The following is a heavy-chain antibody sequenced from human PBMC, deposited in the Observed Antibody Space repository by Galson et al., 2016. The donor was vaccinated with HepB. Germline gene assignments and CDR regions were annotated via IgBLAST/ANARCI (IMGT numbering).Heavy chain of an antibody. CDR3: AQTHGQISYGGYGKGSYYDR. Sequence: SLRLSCAASGFTFGDYAMHWVRQAPGKGLEWVAGVNWNSGTIAYADSVKGRFTISRDNAKNSLYLQMNSLRAEDTALYYCAQTHGQISYGGYGKGSYYDRWGQGTLVTVSS. J-gene: IGHJ4*02. CDR2: VNWNSGTI. D-gene: IGHD5-12*01. V-gene: IGHV3-9*01. CDR1: GFTFGDYA.